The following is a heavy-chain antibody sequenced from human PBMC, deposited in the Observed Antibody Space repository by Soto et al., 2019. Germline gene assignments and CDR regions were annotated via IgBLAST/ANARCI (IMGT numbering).Heavy chain of an antibody. D-gene: IGHD5-12*01. V-gene: IGHV1-3*01. CDR3: ARGGYSGYDGNYGMDV. Sequence: QVQLVQSGAEVKKPGASVKVSCKASGYTFTSYAMHWVRQAPGQRLEWMGWINAGNDNTKYSQKFQGRVTITRDTSASTAYMELSSLRSEDTAVYYCARGGYSGYDGNYGMDVWGQGTTVTVSS. CDR2: INAGNDNT. CDR1: GYTFTSYA. J-gene: IGHJ6*02.